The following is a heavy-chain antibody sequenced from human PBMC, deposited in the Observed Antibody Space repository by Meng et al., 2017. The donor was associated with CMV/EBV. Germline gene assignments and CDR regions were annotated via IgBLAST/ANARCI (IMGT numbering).Heavy chain of an antibody. CDR1: GCSISSYY. V-gene: IGHV4-4*07. D-gene: IGHD2-2*01. J-gene: IGHJ5*02. Sequence: VELQASGPGLFRPSGTLSLTCTVSGCSISSYYWSWIRQPAGKGLEWIGRIYTSGSTNYNPSLKSRVTMSVDTSKNQFSLKLSSVTAADTAVYYCARDLMNCSSTSCANWFYPWGQGTLVTVSS. CDR3: ARDLMNCSSTSCANWFYP. CDR2: IYTSGST.